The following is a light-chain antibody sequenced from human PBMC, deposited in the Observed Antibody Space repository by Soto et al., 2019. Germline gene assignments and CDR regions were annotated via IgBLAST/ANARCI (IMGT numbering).Light chain of an antibody. CDR3: QHYNSYSEA. J-gene: IGKJ1*01. CDR2: KAS. Sequence: DIQMNQSPSTLSGYVGDRVTITCRASQTISSWLAWYQQKPGKAPKLLIYKASTLKSGVPSRFSGSGSRTEFTLTISSLQPDDFATYYCQHYNSYSEAFGQGTKVDIK. CDR1: QTISSW. V-gene: IGKV1-5*03.